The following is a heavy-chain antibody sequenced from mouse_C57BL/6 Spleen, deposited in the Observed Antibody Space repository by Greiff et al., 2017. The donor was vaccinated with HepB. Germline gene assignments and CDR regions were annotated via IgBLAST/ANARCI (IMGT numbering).Heavy chain of an antibody. Sequence: EVQLQQSGPELVKPGASVKISCKASGYTFTDYYMNWVKQSHGKSLEWIGDINPNNGGTSYNQKFKGKATLTVDKSSSTAYMELRSLTSEDSAVYYCARSRGGYYDYDAYWGQGTTLTVSS. CDR2: INPNNGGT. D-gene: IGHD2-4*01. CDR3: ARSRGGYYDYDAY. V-gene: IGHV1-26*01. J-gene: IGHJ2*01. CDR1: GYTFTDYY.